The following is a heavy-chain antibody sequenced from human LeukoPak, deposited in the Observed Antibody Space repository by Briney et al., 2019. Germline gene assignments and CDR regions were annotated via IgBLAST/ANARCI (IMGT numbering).Heavy chain of an antibody. D-gene: IGHD3-3*01. CDR2: INPRGGST. CDR3: ARDKKNDFWSGRSDAFDI. CDR1: GYTFTSYY. V-gene: IGHV1-46*01. Sequence: GASVKVSCKASGYTFTSYYMHWVRQAPGQGLEWMGIINPRGGSTSYAQKFQGRVTMTRDTSTSTVDMELSSLRSEDTAVYYCARDKKNDFWSGRSDAFDIWGQGTMVTVSS. J-gene: IGHJ3*02.